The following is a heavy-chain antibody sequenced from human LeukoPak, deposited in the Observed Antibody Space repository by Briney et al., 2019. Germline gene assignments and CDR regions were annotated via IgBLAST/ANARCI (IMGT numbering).Heavy chain of an antibody. Sequence: SETLSLTCTVSGGSISSGSYYWSWIRQPAGKGLEWIGRIYTSGSTNYNPSLKSRVTISVDTSKNQFSLKLSSVTAADTAVYYCAREAHYDFWSGEQDPTDYWGRGTLVTVSS. CDR2: IYTSGST. CDR1: GGSISSGSYY. V-gene: IGHV4-61*02. D-gene: IGHD3-3*01. J-gene: IGHJ4*02. CDR3: AREAHYDFWSGEQDPTDY.